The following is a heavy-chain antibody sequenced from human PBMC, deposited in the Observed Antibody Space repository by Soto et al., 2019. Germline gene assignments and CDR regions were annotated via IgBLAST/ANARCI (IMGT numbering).Heavy chain of an antibody. CDR2: IYSGGST. CDR3: ARERVVAAAHLYYGMDV. V-gene: IGHV3-53*02. J-gene: IGHJ6*02. D-gene: IGHD2-15*01. CDR1: GFTVSSNY. Sequence: EVQRVETGGGLIQPGGSLRLSCAASGFTVSSNYMSWVRQAPGKGLEWVSVIYSGGSTYYADSVKGRFTISRDNSKNTLYLQMNSLRAEDTAVYDCARERVVAAAHLYYGMDVGCQGTTVTGSS.